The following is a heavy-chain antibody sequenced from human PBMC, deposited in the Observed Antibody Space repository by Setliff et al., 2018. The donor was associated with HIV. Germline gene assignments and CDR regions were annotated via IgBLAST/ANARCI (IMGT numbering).Heavy chain of an antibody. Sequence: ASVKVSCKASGYTFSQYALHWVRQAPGQRLEWMGWINTGNENTRYSQKFQGRVSIIRDTSANQAYMELTNRTSDDSAIYYCARASGGRPGNYYYAMDVWGQGTTVTVSS. J-gene: IGHJ6*02. V-gene: IGHV1-3*04. CDR3: ARASGGRPGNYYYAMDV. CDR1: GYTFSQYA. CDR2: INTGNENT. D-gene: IGHD1-26*01.